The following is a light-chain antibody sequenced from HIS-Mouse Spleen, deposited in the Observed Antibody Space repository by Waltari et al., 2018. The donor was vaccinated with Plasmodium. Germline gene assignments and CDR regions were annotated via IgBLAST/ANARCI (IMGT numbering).Light chain of an antibody. J-gene: IGLJ2*01. CDR1: SSDVGGYNY. CDR3: SSYAGSNNVV. V-gene: IGLV2-8*01. Sequence: QSALTQPPSASGSPGQSVTISCTGTSSDVGGYNYVSWYQQHPGKAPKRMFYEVIKRPSGVPDRFSGSKSGNTASLTVSGLQAEDEADYYCSSYAGSNNVVFGGGTKLTVL. CDR2: EVI.